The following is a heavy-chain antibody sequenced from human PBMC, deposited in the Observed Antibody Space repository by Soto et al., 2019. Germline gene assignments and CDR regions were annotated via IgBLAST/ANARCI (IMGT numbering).Heavy chain of an antibody. CDR2: INHSGST. D-gene: IGHD5-12*01. Sequence: QVQLQQWGAGLLKPSETLSLTCAVYGGSFSGYYWSWIRQPPGKGLEWIGEINHSGSTNYNPSLKSRVTLSVDTSKNQFSLKLSSVTAADTAVYYCARRSLRWLQHEKGPFDYWGQGTLVTVSS. J-gene: IGHJ4*02. V-gene: IGHV4-34*01. CDR1: GGSFSGYY. CDR3: ARRSLRWLQHEKGPFDY.